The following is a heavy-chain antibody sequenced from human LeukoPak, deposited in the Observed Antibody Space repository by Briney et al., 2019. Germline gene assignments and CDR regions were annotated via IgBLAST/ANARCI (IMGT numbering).Heavy chain of an antibody. CDR1: GFTFSDYY. D-gene: IGHD2-15*01. CDR2: ISSSGRTI. V-gene: IGHV3-11*04. J-gene: IGHJ4*02. CDR3: ARDVVVAATLPFDY. Sequence: PGGSLRLSCAASGFTFSDYYMIWIRQAPGKGLEWVSHISSSGRTIYYADSVKGRFTISRDNAKNSLYLQMNSLRAEDTAVYYCARDVVVAATLPFDYWGQGTLVTVSS.